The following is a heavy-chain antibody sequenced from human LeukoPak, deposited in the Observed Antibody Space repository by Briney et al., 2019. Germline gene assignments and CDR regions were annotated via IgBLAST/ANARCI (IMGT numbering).Heavy chain of an antibody. V-gene: IGHV4-59*08. CDR2: IYYSGST. D-gene: IGHD6-13*01. Sequence: SETLSLTCTVSGGSISSYYWSWIRQPPGKGLEWIWYIYYSGSTNYNPSLKSRVTISVDTSKNQFSLKLSSVTAADTAVYYCARQKRQLVPYYYYYGMDVWGQGTTVTVSS. CDR1: GGSISSYY. CDR3: ARQKRQLVPYYYYYGMDV. J-gene: IGHJ6*02.